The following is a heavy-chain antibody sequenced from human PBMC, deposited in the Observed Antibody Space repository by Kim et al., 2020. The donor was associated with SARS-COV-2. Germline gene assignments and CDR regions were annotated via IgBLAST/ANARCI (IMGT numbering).Heavy chain of an antibody. CDR3: ARRSGRMYSSSNFDY. V-gene: IGHV1-18*01. J-gene: IGHJ4*02. CDR1: GYTFTSHG. CDR2: ISAYNGNT. Sequence: ASVKVSCKASGYTFTSHGISWLRQAPGQGLEWMGWISAYNGNTNYAQKLQGRVTMTTDTSTSTADMELRSLRSDDTAVYYCARRSGRMYSSSNFDYWGQGTVVTVST. D-gene: IGHD6-13*01.